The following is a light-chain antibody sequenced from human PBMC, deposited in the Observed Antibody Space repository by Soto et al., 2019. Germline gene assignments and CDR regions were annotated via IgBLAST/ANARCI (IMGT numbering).Light chain of an antibody. V-gene: IGKV2D-29*02. J-gene: IGKJ5*01. CDR2: EVS. CDR1: QSLLHITGETF. CDR3: MQSTQLPPT. Sequence: DVVMTQTPLSLSVAPGQPASISCKSSQSLLHITGETFLFWYLQKPGQSPQLLIYEVSTRVSGVPDRFSGSGSGTDFTLEIIRVETDDVGIYYCMQSTQLPPTFGQGTRLETK.